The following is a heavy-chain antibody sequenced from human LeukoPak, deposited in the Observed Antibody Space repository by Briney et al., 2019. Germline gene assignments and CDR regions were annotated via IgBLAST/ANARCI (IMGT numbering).Heavy chain of an antibody. CDR2: IYSSGTTE. Sequence: PGGSLRLSCAASGFTFSDYYMSWFRQAPGKGLEWVSYIYSSGTTEYYADSVKGRFSISRDNAKNSLYLQMNSLRAEDTAVYYCARVGSLAAAGTPDYWGQGTLVTVSS. V-gene: IGHV3-11*01. D-gene: IGHD6-13*01. J-gene: IGHJ4*02. CDR1: GFTFSDYY. CDR3: ARVGSLAAAGTPDY.